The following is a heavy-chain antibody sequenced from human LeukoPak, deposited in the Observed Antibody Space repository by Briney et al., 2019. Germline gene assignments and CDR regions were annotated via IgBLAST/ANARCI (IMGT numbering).Heavy chain of an antibody. CDR3: ARYVVYGSGKYYFDC. J-gene: IGHJ4*02. CDR2: INYSGST. D-gene: IGHD3-10*01. V-gene: IGHV4-39*01. Sequence: SETLSLTCTVSGGSVSSTTYYWSWIRQPPGKGLEWIASINYSGSTYYNPSLKSRVTISVDTSENQFSLKLSSVTAADTAVYYCARYVVYGSGKYYFDCWGQGTLVTASS. CDR1: GGSVSSTTYY.